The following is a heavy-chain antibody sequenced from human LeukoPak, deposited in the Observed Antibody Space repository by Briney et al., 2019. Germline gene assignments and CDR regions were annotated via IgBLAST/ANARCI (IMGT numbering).Heavy chain of an antibody. CDR1: GDSISSGNYY. CDR3: ARGYGGYCSGGSCFGPPFDY. D-gene: IGHD2-15*01. J-gene: IGHJ4*02. Sequence: SETLSLTCTVSGDSISSGNYYWGWIRQPPGKGLEWIGTIFYSGSTYYNPSLKSRVTISVDTSKNQFSLKLSSVTAADTAVYYCARGYGGYCSGGSCFGPPFDYWGQGTLVTVSS. CDR2: IFYSGST. V-gene: IGHV4-39*07.